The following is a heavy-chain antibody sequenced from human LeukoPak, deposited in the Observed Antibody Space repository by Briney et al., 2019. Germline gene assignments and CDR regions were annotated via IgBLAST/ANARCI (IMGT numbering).Heavy chain of an antibody. Sequence: ASVKVSCKASGYTFTSYGISWVRQAPGQGLEWMGWISAYNGNTNYAQKLQGRVTMTTDTSTSTAYMELRSPRSDDTAVYYCARDFLGDIVVVPAASDDAFDIWGQGTMVTVSS. CDR3: ARDFLGDIVVVPAASDDAFDI. J-gene: IGHJ3*02. D-gene: IGHD2-2*01. V-gene: IGHV1-18*01. CDR1: GYTFTSYG. CDR2: ISAYNGNT.